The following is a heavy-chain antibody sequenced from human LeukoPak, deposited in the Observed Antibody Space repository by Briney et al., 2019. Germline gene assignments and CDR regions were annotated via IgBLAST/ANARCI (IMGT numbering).Heavy chain of an antibody. Sequence: RVRRLPCAASGFTFSDFYMSWIRQAPGKGLEWVAVISYDGSNKYYAGSVKGRFPISRDNSKNTLYLQMNSLRAEDTAVYYCARARGIVATMGAFDIWGQGTMVT. D-gene: IGHD5-12*01. CDR1: GFTFSDFY. V-gene: IGHV3-30-3*01. J-gene: IGHJ3*02. CDR3: ARARGIVATMGAFDI. CDR2: ISYDGSNK.